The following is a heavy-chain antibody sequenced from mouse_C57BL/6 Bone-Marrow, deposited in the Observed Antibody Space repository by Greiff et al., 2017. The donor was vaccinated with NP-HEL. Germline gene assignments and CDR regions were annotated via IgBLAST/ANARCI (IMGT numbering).Heavy chain of an antibody. CDR1: GYSITSDY. D-gene: IGHD2-4*01. CDR3: ARSDYDYDEGGHYYAMDY. CDR2: ISYSGST. V-gene: IGHV3-8*01. Sequence: DVKLQESGPGLAKPSQTLSLTCSVTGYSITSDYWNWIRKFPGNKLEYMGYISYSGSTYYNPSLKSRISITRDTSKNQYYLQLNSVTTEDTATYYCARSDYDYDEGGHYYAMDYWGQGTSVTVSS. J-gene: IGHJ4*01.